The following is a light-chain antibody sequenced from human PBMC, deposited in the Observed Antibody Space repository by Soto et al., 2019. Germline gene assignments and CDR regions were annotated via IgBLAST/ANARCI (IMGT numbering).Light chain of an antibody. CDR3: QKYSSVPV. CDR1: QDFRNF. V-gene: IGKV1-27*01. J-gene: IGKJ3*01. CDR2: AAS. Sequence: DIQITQSPTSLSASVGDRVTITCRASQDFRNFVAWYQQKPGKAPKLLIYAASTLQSGVPSRFSGSGSGTDFTLTINSLQPEDVATYSCQKYSSVPVFGPGTKVEIK.